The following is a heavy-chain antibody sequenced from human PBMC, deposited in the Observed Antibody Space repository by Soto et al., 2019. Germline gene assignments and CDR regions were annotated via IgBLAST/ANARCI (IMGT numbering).Heavy chain of an antibody. CDR1: GYSFPSHG. CDR3: ARGSAVVGASYVFEI. Sequence: QAQLVQSGAEVQNPGASVKVSCKASGYSFPSHGINWVRQAPGQGLEWMGWVSPYNGNTNYAQNLQGRVTMTTDTSTSTAYMEMRSLRSDETAVYYCARGSAVVGASYVFEIWGQGTMVTVSS. J-gene: IGHJ3*02. V-gene: IGHV1-18*01. D-gene: IGHD1-26*01. CDR2: VSPYNGNT.